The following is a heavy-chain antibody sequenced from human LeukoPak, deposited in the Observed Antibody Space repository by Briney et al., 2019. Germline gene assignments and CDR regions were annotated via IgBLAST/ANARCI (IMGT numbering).Heavy chain of an antibody. Sequence: SVKVSCKASGRTFSSYAISWVRQAPGQGLEWMGGIIPIFGTANYAQKFQGRVTITADESTSTAYMELSSLRSEDTAVYYCARVLGEWLENWFDPWGQGTLVTVSS. V-gene: IGHV1-69*01. J-gene: IGHJ5*02. CDR2: IIPIFGTA. CDR1: GRTFSSYA. CDR3: ARVLGEWLENWFDP. D-gene: IGHD3-16*01.